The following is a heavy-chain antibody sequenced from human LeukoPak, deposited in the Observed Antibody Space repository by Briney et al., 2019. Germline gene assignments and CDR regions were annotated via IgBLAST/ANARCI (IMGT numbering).Heavy chain of an antibody. J-gene: IGHJ3*02. V-gene: IGHV3-74*01. D-gene: IGHD3-10*01. CDR1: GFSFSSYW. Sequence: GGSLRLSCAASGFSFSSYWMHWVRHGPEKGLVWVSRINRDGSSRNYADSVKGRFTISTDNAKNTLYLQMNSLRAEDTAVYYCAREGFSGSYDAFDIWGQGTMVTVSS. CDR2: INRDGSSR. CDR3: AREGFSGSYDAFDI.